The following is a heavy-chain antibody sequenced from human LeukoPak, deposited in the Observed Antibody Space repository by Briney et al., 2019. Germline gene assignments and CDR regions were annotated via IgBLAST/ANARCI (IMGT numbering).Heavy chain of an antibody. D-gene: IGHD3-10*01. V-gene: IGHV3-30*02. CDR1: GVIFSTYG. CDR2: IRYDGSNK. J-gene: IGHJ6*03. CDR3: AKDSVLLWFGESDYYMDV. Sequence: GGSLRLSCAASGVIFSTYGMHWVRQAPGKGLEWVAFIRYDGSNKYYADSVKGRFTISRDNSKNTLYLQMNSLRAEDTAVYYCAKDSVLLWFGESDYYMDVWGKGTTVTISS.